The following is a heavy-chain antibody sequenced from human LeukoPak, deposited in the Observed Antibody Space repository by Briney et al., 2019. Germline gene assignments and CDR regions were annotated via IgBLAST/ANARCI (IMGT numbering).Heavy chain of an antibody. CDR1: GFTFSSYS. Sequence: SGGSLTLSCAASGFTFSSYSMNWVRQAPGMGLEWVSYISSSSSTIYYADSVKGRFTISRDNAKNSLYPQMNSLRAEDTAVYYCARDRGASSGWYHYYYYMDVWGKGTTVTVSS. J-gene: IGHJ6*03. CDR3: ARDRGASSGWYHYYYYMDV. V-gene: IGHV3-48*01. D-gene: IGHD6-19*01. CDR2: ISSSSSTI.